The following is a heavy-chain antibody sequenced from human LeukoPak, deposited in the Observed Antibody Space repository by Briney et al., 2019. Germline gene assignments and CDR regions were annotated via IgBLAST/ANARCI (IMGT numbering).Heavy chain of an antibody. D-gene: IGHD2-15*01. CDR2: ISSSSSYI. CDR3: ARDADVVVVAATPLSWFDP. V-gene: IGHV3-21*01. CDR1: GFTFSSYS. J-gene: IGHJ5*02. Sequence: GGSQRLSCTASGFTFSSYSMNWVRQAPGKGLEWVSFISSSSSYIYYADSVKGRFTISRDNAKNSLYLQMNNLRAEDTAVYYCARDADVVVVAATPLSWFDPWGQGTLVTVSS.